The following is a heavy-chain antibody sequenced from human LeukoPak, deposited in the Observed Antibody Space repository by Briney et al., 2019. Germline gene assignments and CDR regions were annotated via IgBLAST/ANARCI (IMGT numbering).Heavy chain of an antibody. D-gene: IGHD1-1*01. CDR1: GGSVSGYY. CDR2: INHSGST. Sequence: PSETLSLTCAVYGGSVSGYYWSWIRQPPGKGLEWIGEINHSGSTNYNPSLKSRVTISVDTSKNQFSLKLSSVTAADTAVYYCARGLLDPAGGQGTLVTVSS. V-gene: IGHV4-34*01. J-gene: IGHJ4*02. CDR3: ARGLLDPA.